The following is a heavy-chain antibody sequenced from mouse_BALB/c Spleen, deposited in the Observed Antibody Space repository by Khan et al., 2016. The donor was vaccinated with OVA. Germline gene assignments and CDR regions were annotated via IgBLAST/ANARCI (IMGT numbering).Heavy chain of an antibody. CDR3: VRGGRVAD. CDR1: GYTFTDFA. J-gene: IGHJ3*01. D-gene: IGHD1-1*02. V-gene: IGHV1S137*01. Sequence: VQLQESGAELARPGVAVKISCKGSGYTFTDFAMHWVKRGHTQCLEWIGLITTYYRDADYSQTFKGMASMTVAQSSSTAYLHLARLPSEDPAISYCVRGGRVADWGQGTVVTVAA. CDR2: ITTYYRDA.